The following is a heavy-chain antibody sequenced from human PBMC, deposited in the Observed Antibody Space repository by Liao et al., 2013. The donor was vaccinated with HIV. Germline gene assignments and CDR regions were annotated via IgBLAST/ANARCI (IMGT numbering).Heavy chain of an antibody. CDR2: IYYSGTT. D-gene: IGHD3-3*01. J-gene: IGHJ2*01. CDR3: ARFGDDFWSGYIADYWYFDL. Sequence: QVQLQESGPGLVKPSETLSLTCTVSGGSISSYYWSWIRQPPGKGLEWIGYIYYSGTTKYNPSLKSRVTISVDTSKNQFSLKLSSVTAADTAVYYCARFGDDFWSGYIADYWYFDLWGRGTLVTVSS. V-gene: IGHV4-59*01. CDR1: GGSISSYY.